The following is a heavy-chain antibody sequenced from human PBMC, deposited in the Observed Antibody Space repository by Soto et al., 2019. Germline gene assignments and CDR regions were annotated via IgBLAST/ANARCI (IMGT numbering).Heavy chain of an antibody. V-gene: IGHV3-23*01. Sequence: GGSLRLSCASSGFTFSNYAMSWVRQAPGKGLEWVSVVSGSGGSTYYADSVKGRFTISRDNSKNTLYLQMNSLRAEDTAVYYCAKGCCSNGVCYTDYWGQGTPVTVSS. CDR2: VSGSGGST. CDR1: GFTFSNYA. D-gene: IGHD2-8*01. CDR3: AKGCCSNGVCYTDY. J-gene: IGHJ4*02.